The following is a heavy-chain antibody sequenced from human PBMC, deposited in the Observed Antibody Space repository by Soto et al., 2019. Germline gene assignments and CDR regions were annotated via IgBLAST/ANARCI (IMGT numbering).Heavy chain of an antibody. D-gene: IGHD3-22*01. CDR2: INHSGST. CDR3: ARGRRGYYYDSSGYSRTPAYYYYGMDV. Sequence: SETLSLTCAVYGGSFSGYYWSWIRQPPGKGLEWIGEINHSGSTNYNPSLKSRGTISVDTSKNQFSLKLSSVTAADTAVYYCARGRRGYYYDSSGYSRTPAYYYYGMDVWGQGTTVTVSS. J-gene: IGHJ6*02. CDR1: GGSFSGYY. V-gene: IGHV4-34*01.